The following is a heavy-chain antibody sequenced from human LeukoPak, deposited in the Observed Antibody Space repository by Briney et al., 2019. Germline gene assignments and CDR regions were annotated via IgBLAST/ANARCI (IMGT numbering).Heavy chain of an antibody. D-gene: IGHD3-3*01. V-gene: IGHV4-59*08. CDR2: IYYRGGT. CDR3: ARRVSGYGMDV. CDR1: GGSFSCYY. Sequence: SETLSLTCTVSGGSFSCYYWSWIRQPPGKGLEWIGYIYYRGGTNYNPSLKSRLTISVDTSKNQFSLKLSSVTAADTAVYYCARRVSGYGMDVWGQGTTVTVSS. J-gene: IGHJ6*02.